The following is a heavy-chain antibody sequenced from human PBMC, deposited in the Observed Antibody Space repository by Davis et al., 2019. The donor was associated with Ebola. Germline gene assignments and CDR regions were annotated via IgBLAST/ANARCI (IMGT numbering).Heavy chain of an antibody. CDR1: EFTFSGYA. Sequence: GESLKISCAASEFTFSGYAMSWVRQAPGKGLEWVSAISGSGGSTYYAGSVKGRFTISRDNSKNTLYLQMNSLRVEDTAVYYCAKDSRRFDYWGQGTLVTVSS. V-gene: IGHV3-23*01. J-gene: IGHJ4*02. CDR2: ISGSGGST. CDR3: AKDSRRFDY.